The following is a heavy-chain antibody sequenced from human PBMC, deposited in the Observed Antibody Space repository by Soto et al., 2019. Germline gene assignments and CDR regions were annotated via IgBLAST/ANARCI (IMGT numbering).Heavy chain of an antibody. D-gene: IGHD1-26*01. J-gene: IGHJ6*02. CDR2: ISGSGGST. V-gene: IGHV3-23*01. CDR3: AKVWVGATLYYYYGMDV. CDR1: GFTFSSYA. Sequence: GGSLRLTCAASGFTFSSYAMSWVRQAPGKGLEWVSAISGSGGSTYYADSVKGRFTISRDNSKNTLYLQMNSLRAEDTAVYYCAKVWVGATLYYYYGMDVWGQGTTVTVSS.